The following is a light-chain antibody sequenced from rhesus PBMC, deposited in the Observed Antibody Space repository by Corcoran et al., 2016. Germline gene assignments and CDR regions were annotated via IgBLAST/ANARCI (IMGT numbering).Light chain of an antibody. CDR2: AAS. CDR1: QSLLHSHGNTY. CDR3: AQAIAFPLT. Sequence: DIVMTQTPLSLPITPGEPASISCRSSQSLLHSHGNTYLHWYLQRPGQSPQLLMYAASNRASGVPDRFRQFLIYEASRRAYGVPYRVSGSGSGTVVTLKISKVEADDVGVYYGAQAIAFPLTFGGGTKVEIK. V-gene: IGKV2-72*01. J-gene: IGKJ4*01.